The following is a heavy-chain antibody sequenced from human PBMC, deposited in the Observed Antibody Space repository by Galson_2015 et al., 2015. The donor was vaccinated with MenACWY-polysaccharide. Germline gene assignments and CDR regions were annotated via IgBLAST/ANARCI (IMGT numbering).Heavy chain of an antibody. CDR1: GFSFDDYA. Sequence: SLRLSCAASGFSFDDYAMYWVRQTPGKGLEWVSGISWSSGSVGYGDSVKGRFTISRDNAKNSLYLQMNSLRAEDTALYYCAKDTSKYEPDAFDIWGQGTMVTVSS. J-gene: IGHJ3*02. V-gene: IGHV3-9*01. D-gene: IGHD2-2*01. CDR3: AKDTSKYEPDAFDI. CDR2: ISWSSGSV.